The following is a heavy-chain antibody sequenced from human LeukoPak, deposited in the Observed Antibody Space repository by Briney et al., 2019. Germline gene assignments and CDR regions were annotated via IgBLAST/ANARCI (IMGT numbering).Heavy chain of an antibody. CDR2: INYNGGST. J-gene: IGHJ4*02. Sequence: GGSLRLSCAASRFTFSSYAVSWVSQAPGKGLEWVSGINYNGGSTFYGDSVKGRFTISRDNSRNTLYLQMNSLRAEDTAVYYCAKDYPFNPYYDSVFFDCWGQGTLITVSS. CDR3: AKDYPFNPYYDSVFFDC. V-gene: IGHV3-23*01. CDR1: RFTFSSYA. D-gene: IGHD3-22*01.